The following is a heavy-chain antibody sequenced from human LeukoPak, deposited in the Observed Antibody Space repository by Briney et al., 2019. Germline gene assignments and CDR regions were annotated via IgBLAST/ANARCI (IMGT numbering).Heavy chain of an antibody. D-gene: IGHD1-26*01. V-gene: IGHV4-59*05. CDR1: GGSISSYY. J-gene: IGHJ3*02. CDR2: IYYSGST. Sequence: SETLSLTCTVSGGSISSYYWSWIRQPPGKGLEWIGSIYYSGSTYYNPSLKSRVTISVDTSKNQFSLKLSSVTAADTAVYYCARHWGYGSGSYYGDAFDIWGQGTMVTVSS. CDR3: ARHWGYGSGSYYGDAFDI.